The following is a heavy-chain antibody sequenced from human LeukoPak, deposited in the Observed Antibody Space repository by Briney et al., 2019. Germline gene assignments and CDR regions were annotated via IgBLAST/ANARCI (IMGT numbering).Heavy chain of an antibody. Sequence: SETLSLTCTVSGDSLSSSYWDWIRQPPGKGLEWIGYIFYIGSTNYNSSLNSRVTISVDTSKNQCSLKLSSVTAADTAVYYCARVRHCIGGSCYPLDYWGQGTLVTVSS. CDR1: GDSLSSSY. D-gene: IGHD2-15*01. CDR3: ARVRHCIGGSCYPLDY. V-gene: IGHV4-59*01. J-gene: IGHJ4*02. CDR2: IFYIGST.